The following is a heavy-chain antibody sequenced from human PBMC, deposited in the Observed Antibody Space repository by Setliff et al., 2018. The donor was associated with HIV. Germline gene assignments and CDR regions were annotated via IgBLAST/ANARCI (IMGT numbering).Heavy chain of an antibody. D-gene: IGHD1-26*01. CDR2: INPSGGST. Sequence: VSCKASGYTFTSYYMHWVRQAPGHGLEWMGIINPSGGSTSYAQKFQGRVTMTRDTSTSTVYMELSSLRSEDTAVYYCGRDMEGWSGSYGGSFDYWGQGTLVTVSS. V-gene: IGHV1-46*01. J-gene: IGHJ4*02. CDR3: GRDMEGWSGSYGGSFDY. CDR1: GYTFTSYY.